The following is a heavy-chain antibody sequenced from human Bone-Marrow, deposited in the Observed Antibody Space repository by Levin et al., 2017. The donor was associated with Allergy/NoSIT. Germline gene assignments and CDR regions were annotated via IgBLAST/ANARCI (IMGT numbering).Heavy chain of an antibody. J-gene: IGHJ1*01. D-gene: IGHD2-8*01. CDR1: GFTFGDYW. CDR2: IRSDGTET. V-gene: IGHV3-74*03. CDR3: ATTAGGV. Sequence: GESLKISCVASGFTFGDYWMHWVRQSQGRGLEWLSRIRSDGTETTYADSVKGRFVISRDNTKDTLYLLMNSLRAEDMAVYYCATTAGGVWGQGTLVTVS.